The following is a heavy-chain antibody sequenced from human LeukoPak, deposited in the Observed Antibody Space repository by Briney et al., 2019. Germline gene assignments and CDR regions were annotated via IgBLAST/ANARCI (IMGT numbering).Heavy chain of an antibody. CDR2: IYPGDSDT. D-gene: IGHD4-17*01. J-gene: IGHJ6*03. V-gene: IGHV5-51*01. CDR3: ARMWTTGYYYMDV. CDR1: GYSFTSYW. Sequence: AGESLKISCKGSGYSFTSYWIGWVRQMPGKGLEWMGIIYPGDSDTRYSPSFQGQVTISADKSISTAYLQWSSLKASDTAMYYCARMWTTGYYYMDVWGKGTTVTVSS.